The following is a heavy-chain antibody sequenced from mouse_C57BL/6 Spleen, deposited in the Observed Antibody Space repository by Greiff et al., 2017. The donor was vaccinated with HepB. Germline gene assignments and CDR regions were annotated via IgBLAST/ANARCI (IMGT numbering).Heavy chain of an antibody. J-gene: IGHJ1*03. CDR3: ARGNLWSSYWYFDV. CDR2: IYPGSGST. CDR1: GYTFTSYW. V-gene: IGHV1-55*01. Sequence: QVQLQQPGAELVKPGASVKMSCKASGYTFTSYWITWVKQRPGQGLEWIGDIYPGSGSTNYNEKFKSKATLTVDTSSSTAYMQLSSLTSEDSAVYYCARGNLWSSYWYFDVWGTGTTVTVSS. D-gene: IGHD1-1*02.